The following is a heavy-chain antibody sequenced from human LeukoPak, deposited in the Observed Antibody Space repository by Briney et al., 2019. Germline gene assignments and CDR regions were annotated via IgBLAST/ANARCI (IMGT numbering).Heavy chain of an antibody. J-gene: IGHJ4*02. V-gene: IGHV1-18*01. CDR2: INSHNGNT. CDR1: GHNFTRNG. Sequence: ASVKVSCKASGHNFTRNGFSWVRQAPGQGLEWLGWINSHNGNTIYAQKFQGRVTMTRDTSISTAYMELSRLRSDDTAVYYCARSKYYYDSSGYSHWGQGTLVTVSS. D-gene: IGHD3-22*01. CDR3: ARSKYYYDSSGYSH.